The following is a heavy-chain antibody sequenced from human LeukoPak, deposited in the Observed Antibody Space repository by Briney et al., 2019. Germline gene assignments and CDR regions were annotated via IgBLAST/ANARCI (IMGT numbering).Heavy chain of an antibody. CDR2: INQDGNEK. J-gene: IGHJ4*02. CDR1: GFTFRKYW. CDR3: AREGPSHDY. Sequence: GGSLRLSCAASGFTFRKYWMHWVRQAPGKGLEWVANINQDGNEKYHVDSVQGRFTISRDNAKNSLYLQMDSLRLEDTAVYYCAREGPSHDYWGQGTLVTVSS. V-gene: IGHV3-7*01.